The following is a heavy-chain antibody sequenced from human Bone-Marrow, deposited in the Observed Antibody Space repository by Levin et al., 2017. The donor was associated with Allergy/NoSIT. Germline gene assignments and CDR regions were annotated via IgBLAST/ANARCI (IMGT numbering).Heavy chain of an antibody. CDR3: ARYCTNGVCSRGAIDF. CDR1: GYSISSGYF. J-gene: IGHJ4*02. CDR2: IHHSGST. Sequence: PSETLSLTCSVAGYSISSGYFWAWIRQPPGKGLEWMGDIHHSGSTHYNASLKSRITISVDTSKNKFSLNLTSVTAADTAIYYCARYCTNGVCSRGAIDFWGQGTPVTVSS. D-gene: IGHD2-8*01. V-gene: IGHV4-38-2*01.